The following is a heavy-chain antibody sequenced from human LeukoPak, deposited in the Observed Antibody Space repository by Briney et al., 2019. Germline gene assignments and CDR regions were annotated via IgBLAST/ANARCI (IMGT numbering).Heavy chain of an antibody. Sequence: ASVKVSCKASGYTFTSYYMHWVGQAPGQGLEWMGIINPSGGSASYAQKFQGRVTMTRDTSTSTVYMELSSLRSEDTAVYYCARGSGGSSGWYPNLLLDYWGQGTLVTVSS. CDR1: GYTFTSYY. D-gene: IGHD6-19*01. CDR2: INPSGGSA. J-gene: IGHJ4*02. CDR3: ARGSGGSSGWYPNLLLDY. V-gene: IGHV1-46*01.